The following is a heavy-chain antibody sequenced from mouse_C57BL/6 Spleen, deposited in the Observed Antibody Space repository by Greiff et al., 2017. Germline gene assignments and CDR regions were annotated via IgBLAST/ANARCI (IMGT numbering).Heavy chain of an antibody. Sequence: QVQLQQPGAELVKPGASVKLSCKASGYTFTSYWMQWVKQRPGQGLEWIGEIDPSDSYTNYNQKFKGKATLTVDTSSSTAYMQLSSLTSEDSAVYYCARDYGSLDDWGQGTTLTVSS. CDR3: ARDYGSLDD. D-gene: IGHD1-1*01. J-gene: IGHJ2*01. V-gene: IGHV1-50*01. CDR1: GYTFTSYW. CDR2: IDPSDSYT.